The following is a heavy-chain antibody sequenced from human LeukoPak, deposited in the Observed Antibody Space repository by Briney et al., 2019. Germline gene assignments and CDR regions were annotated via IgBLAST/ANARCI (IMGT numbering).Heavy chain of an antibody. V-gene: IGHV1-8*01. CDR1: GYTFTSYD. Sequence: ASVKVSCKASGYTFTSYDINWVRQATGQGLEWMGWMNPNSGNTGYAPKFQGRVTMSRNTSISTAYMELGSLRSEDTAVYYCARVPRRGERFDPWGQGTLVTVSS. CDR3: ARVPRRGERFDP. CDR2: MNPNSGNT. D-gene: IGHD3-10*01. J-gene: IGHJ5*02.